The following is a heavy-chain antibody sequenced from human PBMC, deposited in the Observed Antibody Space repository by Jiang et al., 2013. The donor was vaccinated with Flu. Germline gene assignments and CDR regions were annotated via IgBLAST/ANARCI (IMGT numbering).Heavy chain of an antibody. Sequence: GYVLGLDPAAPRKGLEWIGSIYHSGSAYYNPSLKSRVTISVDTSKNQFSLKLSSVTAADTAVYYCARPPRAWGQGTLVTVSS. V-gene: IGHV4-38-2*01. CDR2: IYHSGSA. CDR1: GYV. J-gene: IGHJ5*02. CDR3: ARPPRA.